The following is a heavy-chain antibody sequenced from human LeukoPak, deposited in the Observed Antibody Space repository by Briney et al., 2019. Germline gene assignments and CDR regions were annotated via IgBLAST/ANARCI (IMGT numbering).Heavy chain of an antibody. CDR2: IIPIFGTA. D-gene: IGHD6-13*01. V-gene: IGHV1-69*13. Sequence: SVKVSCKASGGTFSSYAISWVRQAPGQGLEWMGGIIPIFGTANYAQKFQGRVTITADESTSTAYMELSSLRSEDTAVYYCARDSSSWYVDNWFDPWGQGTLVTVSS. CDR1: GGTFSSYA. CDR3: ARDSSSWYVDNWFDP. J-gene: IGHJ5*02.